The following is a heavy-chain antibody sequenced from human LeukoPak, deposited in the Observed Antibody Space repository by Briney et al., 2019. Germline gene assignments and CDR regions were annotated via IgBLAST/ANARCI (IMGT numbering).Heavy chain of an antibody. CDR1: GVSVSTSH. CDR3: SEGYFEPFDH. V-gene: IGHV4-59*02. CDR2: LSYTGKT. D-gene: IGHD2/OR15-2a*01. Sequence: SETLSLTCTVSGVSVSTSHWNWIRQRPGKGLEWIGCLSYTGKTDYNPSLKSRVSISLGSSNNHFSLKLTSVTAADTAVYYCSEGYFEPFDHWGQGILVTVSS. J-gene: IGHJ4*02.